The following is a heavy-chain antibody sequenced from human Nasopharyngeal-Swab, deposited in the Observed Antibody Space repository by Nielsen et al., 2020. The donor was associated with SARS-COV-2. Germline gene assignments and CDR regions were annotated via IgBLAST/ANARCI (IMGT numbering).Heavy chain of an antibody. CDR2: IYYSGST. V-gene: IGHV4-59*04. CDR1: GGSISYYY. J-gene: IGHJ4*02. CDR3: ARRWYSSGWLGFDY. D-gene: IGHD6-19*01. Sequence: SETLSLTCTVSGGSISYYYWTWIRQPPGKGLEWIGYIYYSGSTYYNPSLKSRVTISVDTSKNQFSLKLSSVTAADTAVYYCARRWYSSGWLGFDYWGQGTLVTVSS.